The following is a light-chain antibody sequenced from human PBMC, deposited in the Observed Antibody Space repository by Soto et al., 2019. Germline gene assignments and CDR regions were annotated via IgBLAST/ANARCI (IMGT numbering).Light chain of an antibody. CDR3: QQYNTLWA. V-gene: IGKV1-5*01. Sequence: DIQMTQSPSTLSSYVGDIVTITCRASQSFSRWLAWYQQKPGKPPKLLIYDVSRLESGVPSRFSGSDSGTDFTLTISRLQPEDVATYYCQQYNTLWAFGQGTKVDIK. CDR2: DVS. J-gene: IGKJ1*01. CDR1: QSFSRW.